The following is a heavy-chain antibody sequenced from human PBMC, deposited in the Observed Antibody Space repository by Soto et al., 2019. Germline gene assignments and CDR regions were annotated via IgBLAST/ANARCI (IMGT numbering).Heavy chain of an antibody. CDR1: GFTFSSYA. Sequence: GGSLRLSCAASGFTFSSYAMSWVRQAPGKGLEWVGRIKSKTDGGTTDYAAPVKGRFTISRDDSKNTLYLQMNSLKTEDTAVYYCTTDPELLWFGELLSDWFDPWGQGTLVTVSS. V-gene: IGHV3-15*01. CDR2: IKSKTDGGTT. CDR3: TTDPELLWFGELLSDWFDP. D-gene: IGHD3-10*01. J-gene: IGHJ5*02.